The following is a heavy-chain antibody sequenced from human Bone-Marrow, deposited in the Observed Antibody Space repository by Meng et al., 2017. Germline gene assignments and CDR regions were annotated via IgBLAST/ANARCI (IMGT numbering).Heavy chain of an antibody. CDR3: ARVVWGY. CDR1: GFTFSSYA. CDR2: ISYDGSNK. J-gene: IGHJ4*02. Sequence: VQLVGVGGGVAQPGRSLGLSCAASGFTFSSYAMHWVRQAPGKGLEWVAVISYDGSNKYYADSVKGRFTISRDNSKNTLYLQMNSLRAEDTAVYYCARVVWGYWGQGTLVTVSS. D-gene: IGHD1-26*01. V-gene: IGHV3-30*01.